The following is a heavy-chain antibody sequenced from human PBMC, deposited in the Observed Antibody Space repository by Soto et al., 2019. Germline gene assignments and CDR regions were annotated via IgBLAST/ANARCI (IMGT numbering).Heavy chain of an antibody. Sequence: SVKVSCKASGYTFTGYHMHWVRQAPGQGLEWMGGIIPIFGTANYAQKFQGRVTITADESTSTAYMELSSLRSEDTAVYYCARLRDIVVVVAAATNYGMDVWGQGTTVTVSS. CDR1: GYTFTGYH. CDR3: ARLRDIVVVVAAATNYGMDV. J-gene: IGHJ6*02. V-gene: IGHV1-69*13. D-gene: IGHD2-15*01. CDR2: IIPIFGTA.